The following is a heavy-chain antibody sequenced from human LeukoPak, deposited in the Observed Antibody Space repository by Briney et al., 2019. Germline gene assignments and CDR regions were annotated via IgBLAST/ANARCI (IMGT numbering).Heavy chain of an antibody. Sequence: ASGKVSCKASGYTFTSCGISWVRQAQGQGLEWVGGSSAYNGNTNYAQELQVRGTMTTDTATATAYMELRSLRPDDTAVYYCVVVTSLLDLWGQGPMVTVSS. CDR1: GYTFTSCG. J-gene: IGHJ3*01. CDR3: VVVTSLLDL. D-gene: IGHD3-22*01. V-gene: IGHV1-18*01. CDR2: SSAYNGNT.